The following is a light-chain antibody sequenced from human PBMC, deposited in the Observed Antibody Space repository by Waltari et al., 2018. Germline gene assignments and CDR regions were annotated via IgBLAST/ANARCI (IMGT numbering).Light chain of an antibody. CDR1: RTSSTN. Sequence: ERATRSGRARRTSSTNLAGYQQKPGQAPRLLIYGAATRATGVPARFSGSGFGTECTLTISSLRSEDFAVYYCQHDHNGPPITCGQGTRLEIK. V-gene: IGKV3-15*01. CDR3: QHDHNGPPIT. CDR2: GAA. J-gene: IGKJ5*01.